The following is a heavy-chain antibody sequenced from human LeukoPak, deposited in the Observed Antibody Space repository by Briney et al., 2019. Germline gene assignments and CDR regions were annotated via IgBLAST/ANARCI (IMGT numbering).Heavy chain of an antibody. CDR1: GYTFTSYG. J-gene: IGHJ4*02. CDR3: ARDHTTRTTGSLGDY. V-gene: IGHV1-18*01. D-gene: IGHD1-1*01. CDR2: ISAYNGNT. Sequence: ASVKVSCKASGYTFTSYGISWVRQAPGQGLEWMGWISAYNGNTNYAQKLQGRVTMTTDTSTSTAYMELRSLRSDDTAVYYCARDHTTRTTGSLGDYWGQGTLVTVSS.